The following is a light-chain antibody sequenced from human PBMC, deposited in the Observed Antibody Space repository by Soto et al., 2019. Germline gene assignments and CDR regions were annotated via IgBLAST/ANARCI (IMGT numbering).Light chain of an antibody. CDR3: HHYGDSPQT. Sequence: EIVLTQSPGTLSLSPGERATLSCRTSQSVTTSYLAWYQQKAGQAPRLLIYGTSNRATGIPDTFSGSGSATDFTLTISRLEPEEFAGYYCHHYGDSPQTFGQGTKVEI. J-gene: IGKJ1*01. CDR2: GTS. CDR1: QSVTTSY. V-gene: IGKV3-20*01.